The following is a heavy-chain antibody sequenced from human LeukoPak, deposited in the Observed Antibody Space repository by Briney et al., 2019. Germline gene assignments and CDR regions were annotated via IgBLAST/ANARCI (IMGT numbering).Heavy chain of an antibody. D-gene: IGHD3-10*01. CDR3: AKDRGGSSPMRYYFDY. Sequence: PGGSLRLSCAASGLTFSSYAMTWVRQAPGKGLEWVSSISSSGASTYHADSVKGRFTISRDNSKNTLYLQMNSLTAEDTAIYYCAKDRGGSSPMRYYFDYWGQGTLVTVSS. CDR1: GLTFSSYA. J-gene: IGHJ4*02. CDR2: ISSSGAST. V-gene: IGHV3-23*01.